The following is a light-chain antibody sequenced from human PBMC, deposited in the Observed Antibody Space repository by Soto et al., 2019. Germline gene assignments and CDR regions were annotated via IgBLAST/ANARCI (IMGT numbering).Light chain of an antibody. CDR3: QTWGTGALWV. Sequence: QSVLTQSPSASASLGASVKLTCTLSSGHSSYAIAWHQQQPEKGPRYLMKLNSDGSHSKGDGSPDRFSGSSSGAERYLTISSLQSEDEADYYCQTWGTGALWVFGGGTKLTVL. CDR2: LNSDGSH. V-gene: IGLV4-69*01. CDR1: SGHSSYA. J-gene: IGLJ3*02.